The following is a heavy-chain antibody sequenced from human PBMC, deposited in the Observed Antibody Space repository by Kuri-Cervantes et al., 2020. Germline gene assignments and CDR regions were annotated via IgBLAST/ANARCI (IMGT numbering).Heavy chain of an antibody. CDR1: GGSISSYY. CDR3: ARVLEEGAGGGPYDY. CDR2: IYYSGST. J-gene: IGHJ4*02. Sequence: ESLKISCTVSGGSISSYYWSWIRQPPGKGLEWIGYIYYSGSTNYNPSLKSRVTISVDTSKNQFSLKLSSVTAADTAVYYCARVLEEGAGGGPYDYWGQGTLVTVSS. V-gene: IGHV4-59*01. D-gene: IGHD3-16*01.